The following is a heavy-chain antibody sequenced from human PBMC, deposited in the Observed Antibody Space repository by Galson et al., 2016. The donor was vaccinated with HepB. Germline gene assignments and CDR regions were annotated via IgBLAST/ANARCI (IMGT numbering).Heavy chain of an antibody. V-gene: IGHV1-8*01. CDR2: MNPNSGDA. CDR3: ARNAAKTGDFDY. J-gene: IGHJ4*02. Sequence: SVKVSCKASGYTFASYDINWVRQATGQGLEWLGWMNPNSGDAGYAQKFQGRVTMTRSTSISTAYMELSGLTSDDTAVYYCARNAAKTGDFDYWGQGTLVTVSS. D-gene: IGHD1-14*01. CDR1: GYTFASYD.